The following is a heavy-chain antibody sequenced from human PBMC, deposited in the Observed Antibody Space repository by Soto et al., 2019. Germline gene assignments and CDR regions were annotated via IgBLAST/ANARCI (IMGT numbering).Heavy chain of an antibody. CDR2: VSRNSGSI. J-gene: IGHJ4*02. V-gene: IGHV3-9*01. D-gene: IGHD3-22*01. CDR1: GFTFDDYA. Sequence: GGSLRLSCAASGFTFDDYAMHWVRQAPGKGLEWVSSVSRNSGSIGYADSVRGRFTISRDNAKNSLYLQMNSLRPEDTALYYCAKTITGYYSAFDYWGRGTLVTVSS. CDR3: AKTITGYYSAFDY.